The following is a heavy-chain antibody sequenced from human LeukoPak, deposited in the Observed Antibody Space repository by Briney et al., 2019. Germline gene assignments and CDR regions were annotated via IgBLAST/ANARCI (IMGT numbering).Heavy chain of an antibody. J-gene: IGHJ4*02. CDR2: IKQDGSEK. V-gene: IGHV3-7*05. Sequence: GGSLRLSCAASGFTFSSYWMSWVRQAPGKGLQWVANIKQDGSEKYYVDSVKGRFTISRDNAKNSLYLQMNSLRAEATAVYYCTGNPSGPEWGQGTLGTVFS. CDR3: TGNPSGPE. CDR1: GFTFSSYW. D-gene: IGHD1-14*01.